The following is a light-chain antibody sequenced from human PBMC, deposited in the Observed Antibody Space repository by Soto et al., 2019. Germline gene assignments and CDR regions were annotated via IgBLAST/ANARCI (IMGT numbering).Light chain of an antibody. CDR1: SSNIGAEY. V-gene: IGLV1-51*01. CDR3: GSWDSSLSAYV. Sequence: QSVLTQPPSVSGAPGQRVAISCTGSSSNIGAEYDVHWYQQLPGTAPKLLIYDDNKRPSGIPDRFSGSKSGTSATLGITGFQTGDETDYYCGSWDSSLSAYVFGTGTKVTVL. J-gene: IGLJ1*01. CDR2: DDN.